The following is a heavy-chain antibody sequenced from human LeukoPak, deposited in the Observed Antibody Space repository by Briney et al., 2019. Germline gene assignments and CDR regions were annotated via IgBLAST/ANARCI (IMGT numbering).Heavy chain of an antibody. V-gene: IGHV1-8*03. J-gene: IGHJ4*02. Sequence: ASVKVSCKASGYTFTSYDINWVRQATGQGLEWMGWMNPNSGNTGYAQKFQGRVTITRNTSISTAYMELSSLRSEDTAVYYCARDSGSSWYAVFDYWGQGTLVTVSS. D-gene: IGHD6-13*01. CDR3: ARDSGSSWYAVFDY. CDR2: MNPNSGNT. CDR1: GYTFTSYD.